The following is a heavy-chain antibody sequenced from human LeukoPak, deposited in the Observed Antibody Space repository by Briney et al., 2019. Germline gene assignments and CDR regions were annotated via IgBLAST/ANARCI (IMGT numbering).Heavy chain of an antibody. V-gene: IGHV4-59*01. CDR1: GGSINNYY. J-gene: IGHJ4*02. CDR3: ARGGSYYVDY. D-gene: IGHD3-10*01. Sequence: SETLSLTCTVSGGSINNYYWSWIRQPPGKGLEWIGYIYDSGSTNYKPSLKSRVTISGDASKNRFSLNLRYVTAADTAVYYCARGGSYYVDYWGQGTLVTVSS. CDR2: IYDSGST.